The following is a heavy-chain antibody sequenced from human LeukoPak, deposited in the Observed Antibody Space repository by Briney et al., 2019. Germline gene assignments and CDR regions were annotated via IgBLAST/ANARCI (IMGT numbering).Heavy chain of an antibody. J-gene: IGHJ4*02. CDR3: ARANDFWSGYDPFDY. Sequence: PSQTLSLTCTVSGGSISSGGYYWSWIRQHPGKGLEWIGRIYTSRSINYNPSLKSRVTISVDTSKNQLSLKLSSVTAADTAVYYCARANDFWSGYDPFDYWGQGTLVTVSS. CDR1: GGSISSGGYY. CDR2: IYTSRSI. D-gene: IGHD3-3*01. V-gene: IGHV4-61*02.